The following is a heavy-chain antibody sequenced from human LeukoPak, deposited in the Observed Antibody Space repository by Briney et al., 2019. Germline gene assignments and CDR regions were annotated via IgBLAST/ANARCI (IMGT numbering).Heavy chain of an antibody. CDR1: GGTFSSYA. CDR3: ARSPIHCSSTSCYVPLDY. Sequence: SVKVSCKASGGTFSSYAISWVRQAPGQGLEWMGGIIPIFGTANYAQKFQGRVTITADESTSTAYMELSSLRSEDTAVYYCARSPIHCSSTSCYVPLDYWGQGTLATVSS. CDR2: IIPIFGTA. J-gene: IGHJ4*02. V-gene: IGHV1-69*01. D-gene: IGHD2-2*01.